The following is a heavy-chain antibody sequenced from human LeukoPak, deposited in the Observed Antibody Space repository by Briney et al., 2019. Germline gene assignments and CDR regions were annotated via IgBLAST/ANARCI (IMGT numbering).Heavy chain of an antibody. CDR1: GYSFTSYW. J-gene: IGHJ5*02. D-gene: IGHD2-2*02. V-gene: IGHV5-51*01. Sequence: GESLKISCKGSGYSFTSYWIGWGRKMPGKGLEWMGIIYPGDSDTRYSPSFQGQVTISADKSISTAYLQWSSLKASDTAMYYCARQVVPAAISWFDPWGQGTLVTVSS. CDR2: IYPGDSDT. CDR3: ARQVVPAAISWFDP.